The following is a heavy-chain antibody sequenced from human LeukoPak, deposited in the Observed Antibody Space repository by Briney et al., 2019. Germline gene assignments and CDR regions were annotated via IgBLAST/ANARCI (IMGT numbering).Heavy chain of an antibody. Sequence: PGGSLRLSCAASGFTVSSNYMSWVRHAPGKGLEWVSVIYSGGSTYYADSVKGRFTISRDNSKNTLYLQMNSLRAEDTAVYYCASSQNYYDSSGEAFDIWGQGTMVTVSS. D-gene: IGHD3-22*01. CDR3: ASSQNYYDSSGEAFDI. J-gene: IGHJ3*02. CDR2: IYSGGST. V-gene: IGHV3-53*01. CDR1: GFTVSSNY.